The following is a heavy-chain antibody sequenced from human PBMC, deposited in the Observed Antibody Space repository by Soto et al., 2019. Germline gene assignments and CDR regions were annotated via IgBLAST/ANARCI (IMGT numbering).Heavy chain of an antibody. CDR1: GFTFSGSA. V-gene: IGHV3-73*01. CDR3: TRLHMAYPPFDY. CDR2: IRSKANSYAT. J-gene: IGHJ4*02. D-gene: IGHD2-21*01. Sequence: HPGGSLRLSCAASGFTFSGSAMHWVRQASGKGLEWVGRIRSKANSYATAYAASVKGRFTISRDDSKNTAYLQMNSLKTEDTAVYYCTRLHMAYPPFDYSRQGTLVTVSS.